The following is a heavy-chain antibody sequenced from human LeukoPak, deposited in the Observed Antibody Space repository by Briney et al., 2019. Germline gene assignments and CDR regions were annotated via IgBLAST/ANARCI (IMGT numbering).Heavy chain of an antibody. V-gene: IGHV3-23*01. CDR3: AKYTSGTSYRGLDQ. D-gene: IGHD3-10*01. J-gene: IGHJ4*02. CDR2: IIGSAVNT. Sequence: PGGSLRLSCAAPGFTFSTYGMSWVRQAPGKGLEWVSTIIGSAVNTYYADSVKGRFTISRDDSKNTVYLQMNSLRAEDTAVYSCAKYTSGTSYRGLDQWGQGTLVTVSS. CDR1: GFTFSTYG.